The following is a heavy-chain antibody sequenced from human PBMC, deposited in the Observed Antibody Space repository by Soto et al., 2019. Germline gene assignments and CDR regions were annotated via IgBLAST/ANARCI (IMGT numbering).Heavy chain of an antibody. CDR1: GYKFTSSW. D-gene: IGHD2-21*02. Sequence: GESLKISCRTSGYKFTSSWIAWVRQMPGKGLEWMGIIFPSDSDTRYSPSFQGQVTISADRSTSTVFLQWASLKASDTAVYFCARKDKGGYFIWFAPWGQGPLVTVSS. CDR3: ARKDKGGYFIWFAP. J-gene: IGHJ5*02. V-gene: IGHV5-51*01. CDR2: IFPSDSDT.